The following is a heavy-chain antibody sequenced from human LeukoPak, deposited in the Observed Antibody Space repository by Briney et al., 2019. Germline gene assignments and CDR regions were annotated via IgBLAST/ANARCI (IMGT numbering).Heavy chain of an antibody. CDR2: ISAYNGNT. CDR3: ARGHTYYDFWSGLIEYYFDY. CDR1: GYTVTSYG. Sequence: ASVKVSCKASGYTVTSYGISWVRQAPGQGLEWMGWISAYNGNTNYAQKLQGRVTMTTDTSTSTAYMELRSLRSDDTAVYYCARGHTYYDFWSGLIEYYFDYWGQGTLVTVSS. D-gene: IGHD3-3*01. J-gene: IGHJ4*02. V-gene: IGHV1-18*01.